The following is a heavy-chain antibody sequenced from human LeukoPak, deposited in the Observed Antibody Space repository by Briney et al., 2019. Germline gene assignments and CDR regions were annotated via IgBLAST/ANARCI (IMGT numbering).Heavy chain of an antibody. CDR2: ISYDGSDK. J-gene: IGHJ4*02. CDR3: TTPGGSGWHPLDY. V-gene: IGHV3-30*03. Sequence: GGSLRLSYAASGFIFSNYAMHWVRQAPDKGLEWVALISYDGSDKYYADSVKGRFTMSRDNSKNTLYLQMNSLRAEDTAVYYCTTPGGSGWHPLDYWGQGTLVTVSS. D-gene: IGHD6-19*01. CDR1: GFIFSNYA.